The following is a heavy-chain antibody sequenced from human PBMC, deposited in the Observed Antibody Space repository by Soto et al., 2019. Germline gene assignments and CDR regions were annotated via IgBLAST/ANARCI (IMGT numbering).Heavy chain of an antibody. Sequence: RSLRRSGAGSGFTFSVSGMTWARQAQGKGLEWVSAVTANGGSTYSADSVKGRFTISRDNSKNTPFLQMNSLRAEDTAVYYCASLGVGDWANYYYYYGMDVWGQGTTVTVSS. V-gene: IGHV3-23*01. CDR1: GFTFSVSG. J-gene: IGHJ6*02. D-gene: IGHD2-21*02. CDR3: ASLGVGDWANYYYYYGMDV. CDR2: VTANGGST.